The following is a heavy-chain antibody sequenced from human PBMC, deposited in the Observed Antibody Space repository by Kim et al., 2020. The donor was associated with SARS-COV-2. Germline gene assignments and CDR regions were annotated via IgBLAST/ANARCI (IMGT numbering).Heavy chain of an antibody. CDR3: ASASGSGSYWPCYYYGMDD. D-gene: IGHD3-10*01. V-gene: IGHV4-61*01. J-gene: IGHJ6*02. CDR2: IYYSGTT. Sequence: SETLSLTCTVSGGSVSSGSFYWSWIRQPPGKGLEWIGYIYYSGTTNYNPSLKSRVTISVDTSKNQFSLKLSPVTAADTAVYYCASASGSGSYWPCYYYGMDDWGQGTTVTVAS. CDR1: GGSVSSGSFY.